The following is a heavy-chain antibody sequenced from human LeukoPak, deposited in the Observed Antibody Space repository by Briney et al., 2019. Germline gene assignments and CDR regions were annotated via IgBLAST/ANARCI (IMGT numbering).Heavy chain of an antibody. CDR3: AKEMKVCSGGSCYYYYMDV. J-gene: IGHJ6*03. CDR2: IWYDGSNK. Sequence: GGSLRLSCAASGFIFSSYGMHWVRQAPGKGLEWVAVIWYDGSNKYYADSVKGRFTISRDNSKYTLYLQMNSLRAEDTAVYYCAKEMKVCSGGSCYYYYMDVWGKGTTVTVSS. CDR1: GFIFSSYG. D-gene: IGHD2-15*01. V-gene: IGHV3-33*06.